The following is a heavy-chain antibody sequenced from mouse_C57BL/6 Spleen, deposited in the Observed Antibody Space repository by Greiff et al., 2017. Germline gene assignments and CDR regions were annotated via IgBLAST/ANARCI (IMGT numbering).Heavy chain of an antibody. V-gene: IGHV1-69*01. CDR3: ARGGLRLLAY. Sequence: VQLQQPGAELVMPGASVKLSCKASGYTLTSYWMHWVKQRPGQGLEWIGEIAPSDSYTNYNQKFKGKSTLTVNKSSSTAYMQISSLTSEDSAVYDGARGGLRLLAYWGQGTLVTVSA. D-gene: IGHD3-2*02. CDR2: IAPSDSYT. CDR1: GYTLTSYW. J-gene: IGHJ3*01.